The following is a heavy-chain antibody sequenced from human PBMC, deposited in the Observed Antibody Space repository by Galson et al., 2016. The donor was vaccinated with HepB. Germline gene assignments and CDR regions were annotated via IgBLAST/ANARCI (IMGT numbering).Heavy chain of an antibody. D-gene: IGHD2-21*01. CDR3: ARAMGQYQLLPFAMNV. CDR1: AFTFSRYS. J-gene: IGHJ6*02. CDR2: ISSGSDYI. V-gene: IGHV3-21*01. Sequence: SLRLSCAASAFTFSRYSMSWVRQAPGRGLEWLSSISSGSDYIHYAVSVKGRLTISRDNAKNSLYLHLSSLRVDDTAVYYCARAMGQYQLLPFAMNVWGQGTMVAVSS.